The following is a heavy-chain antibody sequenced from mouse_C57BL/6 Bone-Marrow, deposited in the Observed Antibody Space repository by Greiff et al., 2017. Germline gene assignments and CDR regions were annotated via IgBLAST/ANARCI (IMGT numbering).Heavy chain of an antibody. CDR3: ARGDYAYEGAWFAY. D-gene: IGHD2-2*01. CDR2: ISSGSSTT. Sequence: EVKLVESGGGLVKPGGSLKLSCAASGFTFSDYGMHWVRQAPEKGLKWVAYISSGSSTTYYTDTVKGRFTISRANAKNTLFLQMTSLRSEDRAMYYCARGDYAYEGAWFAYWGQGTLVTVSA. J-gene: IGHJ3*01. CDR1: GFTFSDYG. V-gene: IGHV5-17*01.